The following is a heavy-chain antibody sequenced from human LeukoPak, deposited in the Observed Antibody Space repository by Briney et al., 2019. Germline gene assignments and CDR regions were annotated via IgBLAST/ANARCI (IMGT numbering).Heavy chain of an antibody. D-gene: IGHD1-1*01. CDR2: IIHSGST. CDR1: GGSFSGYY. Sequence: SETLTLTCAVYGGSFSGYYWSWIRQPPGKGLEWIGEIIHSGSTNYNPSLESRITISVDTSKNQFSLKLSSVTAADTAVYYCARNWNDGSVDYWGPGTVVTVSS. J-gene: IGHJ4*02. V-gene: IGHV4-34*12. CDR3: ARNWNDGSVDY.